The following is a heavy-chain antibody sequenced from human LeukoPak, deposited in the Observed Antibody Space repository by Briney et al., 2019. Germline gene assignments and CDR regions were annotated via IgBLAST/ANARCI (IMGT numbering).Heavy chain of an antibody. D-gene: IGHD6-13*01. V-gene: IGHV1-69*13. J-gene: IGHJ4*02. Sequence: ASVKVSCKASGGTFSSYAISWVRQAPGQGLEWMGGIIPIFGTANYAQKFQGRVTITADESTSTAYMELSSLRSEDTAVCYCAREASGSSRPFDYWGQGTLVTVSS. CDR3: AREASGSSRPFDY. CDR1: GGTFSSYA. CDR2: IIPIFGTA.